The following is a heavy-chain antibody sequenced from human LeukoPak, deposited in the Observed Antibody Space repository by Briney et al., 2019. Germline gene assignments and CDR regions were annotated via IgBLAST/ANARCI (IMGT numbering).Heavy chain of an antibody. Sequence: SVKVSCKASGGTFSSYAIRWVRPAPGQGLEWMGRIIPILGIANYAQKFQGRVTITADKSTSTAYMELSSLRSEDTAVYYCARDPGYSSGWYREFDYWGQGTLVTVSS. V-gene: IGHV1-69*04. CDR3: ARDPGYSSGWYREFDY. D-gene: IGHD6-19*01. J-gene: IGHJ4*02. CDR2: IIPILGIA. CDR1: GGTFSSYA.